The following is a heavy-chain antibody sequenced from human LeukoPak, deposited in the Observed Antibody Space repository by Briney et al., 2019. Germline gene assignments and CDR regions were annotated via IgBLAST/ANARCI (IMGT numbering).Heavy chain of an antibody. J-gene: IGHJ6*02. CDR1: GGSITGYY. Sequence: PSETLSLTCTVSGGSITGYYWTWIRQPAGKGLEWIGRIYSGGSTNYNPPLKSRVTMSVDTSKNQFSLKLSSVTAADTAVYYCATGGDADSARGYYDMDVWGQGTTVTVSS. V-gene: IGHV4-4*07. D-gene: IGHD5-24*01. CDR3: ATGGDADSARGYYDMDV. CDR2: IYSGGST.